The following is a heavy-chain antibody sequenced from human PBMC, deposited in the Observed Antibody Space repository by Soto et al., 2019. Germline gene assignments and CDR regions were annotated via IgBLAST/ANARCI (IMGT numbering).Heavy chain of an antibody. CDR2: MNSDGSTT. CDR3: ATAEVDY. V-gene: IGHV3-74*01. CDR1: GFTFANHW. Sequence: GGSLRLSCAVSGFTFANHWMHWVRQAPGKGLEWVSRMNSDGSTTDYADSVRGRFTVSRDNAKNTLYLQMNSLRAEDTAVYYCATAEVDYWGPGTLVTVSS. J-gene: IGHJ4*02.